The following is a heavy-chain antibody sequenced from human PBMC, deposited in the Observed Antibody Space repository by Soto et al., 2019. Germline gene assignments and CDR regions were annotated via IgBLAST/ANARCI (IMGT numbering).Heavy chain of an antibody. CDR2: IGAYHDNT. J-gene: IGHJ4*02. Sequence: QVQLVQSGAEVKKPGASVPVHCKASGSTFTSYSVSWGRQAPGQGVVWMGGIGAYHDNTNYAQKLPGRGTMTTDTSTSTAYMELRSLRSDDTAVYYCARSRRSWYFDYWGQGTLVTVS. CDR1: GSTFTSYS. V-gene: IGHV1-18*01. CDR3: ARSRRSWYFDY. D-gene: IGHD3-16*02.